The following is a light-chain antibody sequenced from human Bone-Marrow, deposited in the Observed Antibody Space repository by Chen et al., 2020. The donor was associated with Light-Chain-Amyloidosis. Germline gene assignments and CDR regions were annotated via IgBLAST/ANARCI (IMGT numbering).Light chain of an antibody. CDR3: SSYTITNTLV. Sequence: QSALTPPASVSGSPGQSITISCTGTSSDVGGDNHVSWYQQHPDQAPKLMIYEVTNRPSWVPDRCSGSKSDNTASLSISGLQTEDEADYFCSSYTITNTLVFGSGTRVTVL. J-gene: IGLJ1*01. CDR1: SSDVGGDNH. CDR2: EVT. V-gene: IGLV2-14*01.